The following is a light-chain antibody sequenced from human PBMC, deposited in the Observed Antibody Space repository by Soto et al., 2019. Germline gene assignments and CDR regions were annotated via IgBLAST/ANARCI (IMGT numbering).Light chain of an antibody. Sequence: DIVMTQSPLSLPVTPGEPASISCRSSQSLLHSTGYNYLDWSLQMPGQSPQLLIYLGSTRASGVPDRFSGSVCGTDVTLKISRVEAEDVGVYYCMQALQTPTFGNGTRLEIK. V-gene: IGKV2-28*01. CDR3: MQALQTPT. CDR1: QSLLHSTGYNY. J-gene: IGKJ5*01. CDR2: LGS.